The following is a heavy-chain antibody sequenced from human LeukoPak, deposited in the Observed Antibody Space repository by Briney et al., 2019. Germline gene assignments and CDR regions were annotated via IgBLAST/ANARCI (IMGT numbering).Heavy chain of an antibody. CDR3: ARGGGDTPFDP. CDR1: GYPFTGYY. Sequence: GASVKLSCKAAGYPFTGYYMHWVRQAPGQGLEWRRGINPNSDGTNNAQKLQGRVTMTRDTSISTAYMELSRLRPDDTAVYYCARGGGDTPFDPWGQGTLVTVSS. V-gene: IGHV1-2*02. CDR2: INPNSDGT. D-gene: IGHD2-21*01. J-gene: IGHJ5*02.